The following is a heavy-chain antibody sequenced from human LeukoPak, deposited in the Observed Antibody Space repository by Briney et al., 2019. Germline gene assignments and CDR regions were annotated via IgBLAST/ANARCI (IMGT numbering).Heavy chain of an antibody. CDR3: AHKEYYALGSLGDSFDY. J-gene: IGHJ4*02. Sequence: SGPTLVNPTQTLTLTCTFSGFSLSTSGVGVGWIRQPPGKALERLAVIYWDDDKRHSPSLKSRLTITKDTSKNQVVLTMPNMDPVDTATYYCAHKEYYALGSLGDSFDYWGQGTLVPVSS. CDR2: IYWDDDK. CDR1: GFSLSTSGVG. V-gene: IGHV2-5*02. D-gene: IGHD3-10*01.